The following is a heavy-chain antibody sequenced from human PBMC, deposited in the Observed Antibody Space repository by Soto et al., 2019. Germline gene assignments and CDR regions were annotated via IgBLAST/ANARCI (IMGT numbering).Heavy chain of an antibody. Sequence: GGSLRLSCAASGFTFSTYAMSWVRQAPGKGLEWVSTINTSGGSTYYADSVKGRFTISRDNSKNTLYLQMNSLRAEDTAVYYCARGGYYDSSGYYSPTLNDAFDFWGQGTTVTVSS. CDR3: ARGGYYDSSGYYSPTLNDAFDF. V-gene: IGHV3-23*01. J-gene: IGHJ3*01. D-gene: IGHD3-22*01. CDR1: GFTFSTYA. CDR2: INTSGGST.